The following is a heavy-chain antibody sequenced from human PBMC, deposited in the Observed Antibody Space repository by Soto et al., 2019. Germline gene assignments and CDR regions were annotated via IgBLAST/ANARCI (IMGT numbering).Heavy chain of an antibody. D-gene: IGHD3-10*01. CDR2: INHSGST. V-gene: IGHV4-59*12. Sequence: SETLSLTCTVSGGSISSYYWSWIRQPPGKGLEWIGDINHSGSTNYNPSLKSRVTISVDTSKNQFSLKLSSVTAADTAVYYCARCDTMVRGVTPLEYYYYMDVWGKGTTVTVSS. J-gene: IGHJ6*03. CDR1: GGSISSYY. CDR3: ARCDTMVRGVTPLEYYYYMDV.